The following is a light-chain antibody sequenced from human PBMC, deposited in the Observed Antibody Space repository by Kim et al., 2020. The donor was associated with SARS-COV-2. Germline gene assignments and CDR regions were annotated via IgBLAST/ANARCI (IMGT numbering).Light chain of an antibody. V-gene: IGLV1-47*01. CDR3: ASWDDSLSGYV. Sequence: ELTQPPSASGTPGQRVTISCSGSSSNIGNNYVYWFQQLPQTAPKLLIYRNNQRPSGVPDRFSGSRSGTSASLAISGLQSEDEADYYCASWDDSLSGYVFGTGTKVTVL. CDR1: SSNIGNNY. CDR2: RNN. J-gene: IGLJ1*01.